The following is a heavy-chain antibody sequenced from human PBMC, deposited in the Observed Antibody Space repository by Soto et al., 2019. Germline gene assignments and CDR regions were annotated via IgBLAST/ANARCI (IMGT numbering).Heavy chain of an antibody. CDR1: GGTFSSYA. Sequence: QVQLVQSRAEVKKPGSSVKVSCKASGGTFSSYAISWVRQAPGQGLEWMGGIIPIFGTANYAQKFQGRVTITADESTSTAYMELSSLRSDDTAVYYCASADTAMVRAYYYYGMDVWGQGTTVTVSS. J-gene: IGHJ6*02. D-gene: IGHD5-18*01. CDR3: ASADTAMVRAYYYYGMDV. CDR2: IIPIFGTA. V-gene: IGHV1-69*12.